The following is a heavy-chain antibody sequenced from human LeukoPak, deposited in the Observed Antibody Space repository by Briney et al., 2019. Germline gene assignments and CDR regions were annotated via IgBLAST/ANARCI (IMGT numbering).Heavy chain of an antibody. CDR1: GGSTSSYY. D-gene: IGHD2/OR15-2a*01. Sequence: SETLSLTCTVSGGSTSSYYWSWIRQPPGKGLEWIGYIYYRGSTSYNPSLKSRVTISVDTSKNQFSLKLSSVTAADTAVYYCARDPGEFGDYYYYMDVWGKGTTVTVSS. CDR2: IYYRGST. J-gene: IGHJ6*03. CDR3: ARDPGEFGDYYYYMDV. V-gene: IGHV4-59*01.